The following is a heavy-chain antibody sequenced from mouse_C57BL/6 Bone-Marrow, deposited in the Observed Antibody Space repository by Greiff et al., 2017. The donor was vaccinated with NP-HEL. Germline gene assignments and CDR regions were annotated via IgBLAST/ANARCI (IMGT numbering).Heavy chain of an antibody. CDR3: ARSMAPYGSSDWYFDV. D-gene: IGHD1-1*01. CDR1: GYTFTDYN. J-gene: IGHJ1*03. V-gene: IGHV1-22*01. Sequence: VQLRQSGPELVKPGASVKMSCKASGYTFTDYNMHWVKQSHGKSLEWIGYINPNNGGTSYNQKFKGKATLTVNKSSSTAYMELRSLASEDSAVYYCARSMAPYGSSDWYFDVWGTGTTVTVSS. CDR2: INPNNGGT.